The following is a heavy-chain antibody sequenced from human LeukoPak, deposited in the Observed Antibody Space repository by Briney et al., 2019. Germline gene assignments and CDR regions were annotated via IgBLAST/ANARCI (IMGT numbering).Heavy chain of an antibody. V-gene: IGHV3-15*01. Sequence: SWVRQAPGKGLEWVGRIKSKTDGGTTDYAAPVKGRFTISRGDSKNTLYLQMNSLKTEDTAVYYCTTYYYGSGSYDYWGQGTLVTVSS. CDR3: TTYYYGSGSYDY. CDR2: IKSKTDGGTT. J-gene: IGHJ4*02. D-gene: IGHD3-10*01.